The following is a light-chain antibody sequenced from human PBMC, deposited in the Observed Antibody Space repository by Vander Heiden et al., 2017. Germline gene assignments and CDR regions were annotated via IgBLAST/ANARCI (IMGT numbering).Light chain of an antibody. CDR2: END. CDR1: SSNIGSDY. V-gene: IGLV1-51*02. Sequence: QPVLTQPPSVSAAPGQKVTISSTGSSSNIGSDYVSWYQQIPGTAPKLIIYENDKRHTGMPDRFSGSKSGTSATLDITGLQTGDEADYYCGAWDSSLNNWLFGGGTKLTVL. CDR3: GAWDSSLNNWL. J-gene: IGLJ3*02.